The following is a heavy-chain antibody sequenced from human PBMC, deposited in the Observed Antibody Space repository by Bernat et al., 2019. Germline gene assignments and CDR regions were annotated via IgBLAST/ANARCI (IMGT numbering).Heavy chain of an antibody. V-gene: IGHV5-51*01. D-gene: IGHD2-2*01. J-gene: IGHJ4*02. Sequence: EVQLVQSGAEVKKPGESLKISCKGSGYSFTSYWIGWVRQMPGKGLEWMGIIYPGDSDTRYSPSFQGQVTLSADKSISTAYLQWSSLKASDTAMYYCARRGYCSSTSCYAFDYWGQGTLVSVSS. CDR3: ARRGYCSSTSCYAFDY. CDR1: GYSFTSYW. CDR2: IYPGDSDT.